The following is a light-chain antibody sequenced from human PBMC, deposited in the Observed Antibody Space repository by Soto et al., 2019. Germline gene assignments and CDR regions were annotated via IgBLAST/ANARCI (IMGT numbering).Light chain of an antibody. CDR2: DAS. Sequence: EIVLTQSPATLSLSPGERATLSCRASQSVRIFLAWYQQKPGQAPRLLIYDASNRATGIPDRFRGSGSGTDFTLTISSLEPEDFAVYYCQQRGNWPLYTFGQGTKVEMK. CDR1: QSVRIF. CDR3: QQRGNWPLYT. V-gene: IGKV3-11*01. J-gene: IGKJ2*01.